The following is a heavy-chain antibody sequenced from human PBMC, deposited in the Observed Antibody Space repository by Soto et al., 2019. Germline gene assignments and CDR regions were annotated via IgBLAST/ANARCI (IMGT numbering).Heavy chain of an antibody. D-gene: IGHD6-19*01. J-gene: IGHJ4*02. Sequence: QLQLQESGPGLVKPSETLFLTCTVSGGSISSRSYFWGWIRQPPGKGLEWIGSVSYTVRTYYNPSLQSLLTMSVDTSKNQFFLQLSSVSAADTAVYYCVRQAVDEGYSSGWYFDSWGQGTLVTVSS. V-gene: IGHV4-39*01. CDR3: VRQAVDEGYSSGWYFDS. CDR2: VSYTVRT. CDR1: GGSISSRSYF.